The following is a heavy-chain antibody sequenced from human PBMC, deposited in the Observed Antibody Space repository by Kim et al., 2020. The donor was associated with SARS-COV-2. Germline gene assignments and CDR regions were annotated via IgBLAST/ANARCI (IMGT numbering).Heavy chain of an antibody. CDR3: ARDPWLRLLGRTDSDY. CDR2: ISYDGSNK. CDR1: GFTFSSCA. Sequence: GVSLRLSCAASGFTFSSCAIHWVRQAPGKGLEWVAVISYDGSNKNYADSVKGRFTISRDNSKNTLYLQMNSLRAEDTALYYCARDPWLRLLGRTDSDY. V-gene: IGHV3-30-3*01. D-gene: IGHD5-12*01. J-gene: IGHJ4*01.